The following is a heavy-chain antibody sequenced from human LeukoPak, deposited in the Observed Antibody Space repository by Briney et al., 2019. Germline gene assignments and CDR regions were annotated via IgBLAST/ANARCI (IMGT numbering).Heavy chain of an antibody. CDR3: ARDYVEMATIAGY. CDR2: IWYDGSNK. V-gene: IGHV3-33*01. J-gene: IGHJ4*02. CDR1: GFTFSSYG. Sequence: PGRSLRLSCAASGFTFSSYGMHWVRQAPGKGLEWVAVIWYDGSNKYYADSVKGRFTISRDNSKNTLYLQMNSLRSEDTAVYYCARDYVEMATIAGYWGQGTLVTVSS. D-gene: IGHD5-24*01.